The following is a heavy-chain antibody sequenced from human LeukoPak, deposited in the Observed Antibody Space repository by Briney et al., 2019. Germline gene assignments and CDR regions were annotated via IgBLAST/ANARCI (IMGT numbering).Heavy chain of an antibody. CDR2: ISAYNGNT. V-gene: IGHV1-18*01. CDR1: GYTFTSYG. J-gene: IGHJ4*02. D-gene: IGHD3-10*01. CDR3: ARPYYGSGSYAGYYFDY. Sequence: ASVKVSCKASGYTFTSYGISWVRQAPGQGLEWMGWISAYNGNTNYAQKLQGRVTMTTDTSTSTAYMELRSLRSDDTAVYYCARPYYGSGSYAGYYFDYWGQGTLVTVSS.